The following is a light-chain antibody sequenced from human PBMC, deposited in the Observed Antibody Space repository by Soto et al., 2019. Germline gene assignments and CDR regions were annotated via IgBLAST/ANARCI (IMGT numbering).Light chain of an antibody. J-gene: IGLJ1*01. CDR3: AAWDDSLNGV. V-gene: IGLV1-44*01. CDR1: SSNIGSNT. CDR2: SNN. Sequence: QSVLTQPPSASWTPGQRVTISCSGSSSNIGSNTVNWYQQLPGTAPKLLIYSNNQRPSGVPDRFSGSKSGTSASLAISGLQSEDEADYYCAAWDDSLNGVFGTGTKVTVL.